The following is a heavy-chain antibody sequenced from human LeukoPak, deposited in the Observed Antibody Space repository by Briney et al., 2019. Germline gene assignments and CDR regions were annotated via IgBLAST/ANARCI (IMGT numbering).Heavy chain of an antibody. D-gene: IGHD2-15*01. CDR3: ARGPVVAVPYGMDV. J-gene: IGHJ6*02. CDR1: GYTFTSYD. CDR2: MNPNSGNT. V-gene: IGHV1-8*01. Sequence: ASVKVSCKASGYTFTSYDINWVRQATGQGLEWMGWMNPNSGNTGYAQKFQGRVTMTRNTSISTAYMELSSLRSEDTAVYYCARGPVVAVPYGMDVWDQGTTVTVSS.